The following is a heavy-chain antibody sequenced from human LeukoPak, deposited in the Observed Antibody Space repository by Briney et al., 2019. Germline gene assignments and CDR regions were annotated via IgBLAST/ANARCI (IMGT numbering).Heavy chain of an antibody. J-gene: IGHJ4*02. CDR1: GFTFSSYA. Sequence: GGSLRLSCAASGFTFSSYAMSWVRQAPGKGLESVSAISGSGGSTYYADSVKGRFTISRDNSKNTLYLQMNSLRAEDTAVYYCAKVYDYVWGSYRYGAEGSLQDWGRGTLVTVSS. CDR3: AKVYDYVWGSYRYGAEGSLQD. V-gene: IGHV3-23*01. CDR2: ISGSGGST. D-gene: IGHD3-16*02.